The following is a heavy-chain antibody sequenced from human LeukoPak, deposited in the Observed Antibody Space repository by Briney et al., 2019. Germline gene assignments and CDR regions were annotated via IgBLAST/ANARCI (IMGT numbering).Heavy chain of an antibody. V-gene: IGHV5-51*01. D-gene: IGHD4-11*01. CDR2: IYPGDSDT. J-gene: IGHJ4*02. CDR3: ARFPGLTTVTLDY. Sequence: PGGSLRLSCKASGYRFTIYWMAWVRQMPGKGLETMGIIYPGDSDTRYSPSFQGHVTISADKSISTAYLQWSSLKASDTAMYYCARFPGLTTVTLDYWGQGTLVTVSS. CDR1: GYRFTIYW.